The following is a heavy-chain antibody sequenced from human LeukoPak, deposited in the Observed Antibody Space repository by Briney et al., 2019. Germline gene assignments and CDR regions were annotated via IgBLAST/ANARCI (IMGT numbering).Heavy chain of an antibody. J-gene: IGHJ4*02. CDR1: AFTFSTYS. CDR2: IYSGGST. CDR3: ALGLVTDY. D-gene: IGHD3-9*01. V-gene: IGHV3-66*01. Sequence: PGGSLRLSCAASAFTFSTYSMNWVRQAPGKGLEWVSVIYSGGSTYYADSVKGRFTISRDNSKNTLYLQMNSLRVEDTAVYYCALGLVTDYWGQGTLVTVSS.